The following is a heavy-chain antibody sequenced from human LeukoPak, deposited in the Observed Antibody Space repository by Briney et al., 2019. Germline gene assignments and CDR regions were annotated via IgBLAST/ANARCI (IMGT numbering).Heavy chain of an antibody. V-gene: IGHV3-30-3*01. CDR1: GFTFSNHV. CDR2: ISDDGSRK. CDR3: ARDQYGGTSIVTGIDY. J-gene: IGHJ4*02. Sequence: GRSLRLSCVVSGFTFSNHVFHWVRQVPGKGLEWVAMISDDGSRKFYADSVKGRFTISRDNSKNTLHLQMNSLRPENTAVYYCARDQYGGTSIVTGIDYWGQGTLVTVSS. D-gene: IGHD4-23*01.